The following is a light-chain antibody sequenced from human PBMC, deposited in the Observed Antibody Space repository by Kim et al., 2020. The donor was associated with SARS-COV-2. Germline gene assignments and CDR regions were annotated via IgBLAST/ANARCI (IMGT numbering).Light chain of an antibody. CDR2: NDN. CDR3: GSWDDSLSGRV. V-gene: IGLV1-44*01. CDR1: RSNVGNNP. J-gene: IGLJ3*02. Sequence: GQTVTISWSGRRSNVGNNPVTWFQQVPRTAPNLLLSNDNQRPSGVPDRFSASKSGTSASLAISGLQSEDEAVYYCGSWDDSLSGRVFGGGTQLTVL.